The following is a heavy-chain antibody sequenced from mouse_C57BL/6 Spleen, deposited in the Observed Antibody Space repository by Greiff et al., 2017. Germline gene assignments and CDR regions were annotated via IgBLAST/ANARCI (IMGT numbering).Heavy chain of an antibody. CDR1: GYTFTSYG. J-gene: IGHJ3*01. V-gene: IGHV1-81*01. D-gene: IGHD2-3*01. CDR3: ARGGNDGSSWFAY. CDR2: IYPRSGNT. Sequence: QVQLKQSGAELARPGASVKLSCKASGYTFTSYGISWVKQRTGQGLEWIGEIYPRSGNTYYNEKFKGKATLTADKSSSTAYMELRSLTSEDSAVYFCARGGNDGSSWFAYWGQGTLVTVSA.